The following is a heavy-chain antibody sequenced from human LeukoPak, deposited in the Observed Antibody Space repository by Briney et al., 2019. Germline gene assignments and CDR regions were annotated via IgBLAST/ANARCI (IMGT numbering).Heavy chain of an antibody. CDR2: IYSGGST. CDR3: ARDPINAQYCSGGSCYSA. Sequence: PGGSLRLSCAASGFTVSSNYMSWVRQAPGKGLEWVSVIYSGGSTYYADSVKGRFTISRDNSKNTLYLQMNRLRAEDTAVYYCARDPINAQYCSGGSCYSAWGQGTLVTVSS. J-gene: IGHJ4*02. V-gene: IGHV3-53*01. D-gene: IGHD2-15*01. CDR1: GFTVSSNY.